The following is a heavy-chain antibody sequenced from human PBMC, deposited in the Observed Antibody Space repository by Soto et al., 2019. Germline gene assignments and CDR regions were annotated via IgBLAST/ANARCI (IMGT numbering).Heavy chain of an antibody. J-gene: IGHJ4*02. CDR2: IIPILGIA. CDR3: ARSIVVVTALDY. Sequence: SVKVSCKASGYTFSDYYVHWVRQAPGQGLEWMGRIIPILGIANYAQKFQGRVTITRDTSASTAYMELSSLRSEDTAVYYCARSIVVVTALDYWGQGTLVTVS. D-gene: IGHD2-21*02. CDR1: GYTFSDYY. V-gene: IGHV1-69*02.